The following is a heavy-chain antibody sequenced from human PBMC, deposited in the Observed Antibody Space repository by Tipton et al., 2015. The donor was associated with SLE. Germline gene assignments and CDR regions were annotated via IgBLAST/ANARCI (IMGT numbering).Heavy chain of an antibody. D-gene: IGHD3-16*01. V-gene: IGHV4-39*07. CDR2: IHYAGGT. J-gene: IGHJ2*01. CDR3: ARQRGYYDGTPFPPWNFDL. Sequence: TLSLTCSVSGDSLISNNYYWGWIRQSPAQGLEWIGTIHYAGGTYYNPSLRSRLTISVDTSENHFSLNLNSVTAADTAVYFCARQRGYYDGTPFPPWNFDLWGRGTQVTVSS. CDR1: GDSLISNNYY.